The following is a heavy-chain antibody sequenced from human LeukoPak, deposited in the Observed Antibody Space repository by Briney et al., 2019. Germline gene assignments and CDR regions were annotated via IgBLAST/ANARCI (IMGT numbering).Heavy chain of an antibody. Sequence: SQTLSLTCTVSGGSISSGDSYWSWIRQPPGKGLEWIGYIYYSGSTYYNPSLKSRVTISVDTSKNQFSLKLSSVTAADTAVYYCARGPLLGAFDIWGQGTMVTVSS. D-gene: IGHD3-16*01. J-gene: IGHJ3*02. CDR3: ARGPLLGAFDI. CDR2: IYYSGST. CDR1: GGSISSGDSY. V-gene: IGHV4-30-4*08.